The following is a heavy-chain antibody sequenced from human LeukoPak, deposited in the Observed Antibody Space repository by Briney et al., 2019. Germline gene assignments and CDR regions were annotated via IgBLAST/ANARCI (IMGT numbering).Heavy chain of an antibody. CDR3: ARSWELPLHVDY. CDR1: GFTFSSYA. J-gene: IGHJ4*02. Sequence: GGSLRLSCAASGFTFSSYAMHWVRQAPGKGLEYVSAISSNGGSTYYANSVKGRFTISRDNSKNTLYLQMGSLRAEDMAVYYCARSWELPLHVDYWGQGTLVTVSS. V-gene: IGHV3-64*01. D-gene: IGHD1-26*01. CDR2: ISSNGGST.